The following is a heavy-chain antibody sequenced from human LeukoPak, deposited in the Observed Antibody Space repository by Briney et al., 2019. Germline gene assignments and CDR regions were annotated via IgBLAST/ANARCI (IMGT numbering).Heavy chain of an antibody. D-gene: IGHD3-22*01. Sequence: SETLSLTCTVSGGSISSHYWSWIRQPPGKGLEWIGYIYYSGSTNYNPSLKSRVTISVDTSKNQFSLKLSSVTAADTAVYYCARVNYYDSSGYSLWYFDLWGRGTLVTVSS. J-gene: IGHJ2*01. CDR3: ARVNYYDSSGYSLWYFDL. CDR1: GGSISSHY. CDR2: IYYSGST. V-gene: IGHV4-59*11.